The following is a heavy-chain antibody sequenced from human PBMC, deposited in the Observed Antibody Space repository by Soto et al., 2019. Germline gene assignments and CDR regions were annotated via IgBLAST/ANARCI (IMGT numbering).Heavy chain of an antibody. Sequence: GGSLRLSCAASGFTFSNAWMNWVRQAPGKGLEWVGRIKSKTDGGTTDYAAPVKGRFTISRDDSKNTLYLQMNSLKTEDTAVYYCTTDPDYYDSAVFDYWGQGTLVTVSS. CDR1: GFTFSNAW. V-gene: IGHV3-15*07. CDR2: IKSKTDGGTT. D-gene: IGHD3-22*01. CDR3: TTDPDYYDSAVFDY. J-gene: IGHJ4*02.